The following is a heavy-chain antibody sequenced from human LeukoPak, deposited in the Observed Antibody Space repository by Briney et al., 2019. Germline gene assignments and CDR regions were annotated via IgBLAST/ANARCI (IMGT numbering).Heavy chain of an antibody. D-gene: IGHD5-18*01. Sequence: SETLSLTCNVSGGSINNYYWSWIRQPPGKGLEWIGYIYYSGSTNYNPSLKSRVTISVDTSKNQFSLKLSSVTAADTAVYYCARVGGYSYGPFDYWGQGTLVTVSS. CDR3: ARVGGYSYGPFDY. V-gene: IGHV4-59*01. CDR1: GGSINNYY. J-gene: IGHJ4*02. CDR2: IYYSGST.